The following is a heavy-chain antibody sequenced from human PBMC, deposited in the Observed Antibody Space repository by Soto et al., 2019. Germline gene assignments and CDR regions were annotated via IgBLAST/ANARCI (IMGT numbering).Heavy chain of an antibody. CDR1: GYSFTSYW. D-gene: IGHD3-3*01. CDR2: IYPGDSDT. CDR3: ARTIFSRSPYFDY. J-gene: IGHJ4*02. V-gene: IGHV5-51*01. Sequence: PGESLKISCKGSGYSFTSYWIGWVRQMPGKGLEWMGIIYPGDSDTRYSPSFQGQVTISADKSISTAYLQWSSLKASDTAMYYCARTIFSRSPYFDYWGQGTLVTVSA.